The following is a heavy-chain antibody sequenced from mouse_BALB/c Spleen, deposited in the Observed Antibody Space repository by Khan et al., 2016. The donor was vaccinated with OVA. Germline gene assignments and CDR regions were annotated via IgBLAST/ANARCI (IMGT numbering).Heavy chain of an antibody. CDR1: GFTFSTYG. Sequence: DVHLVESGGDLVKTGGSLKLSCAASGFTFSTYGMSWVRQTPDKKLEWVATISSGGPYTYYIDSVKGRFTISRDNAKNILYLQMTSLRSEDTAMYYCARLAYYYNSEGFAYWGQGTLVTVSA. D-gene: IGHD1-1*02. V-gene: IGHV5-6*01. CDR2: ISSGGPYT. CDR3: ARLAYYYNSEGFAY. J-gene: IGHJ3*01.